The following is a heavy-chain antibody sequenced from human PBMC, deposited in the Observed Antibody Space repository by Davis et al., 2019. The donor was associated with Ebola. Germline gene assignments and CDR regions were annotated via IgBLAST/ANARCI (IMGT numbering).Heavy chain of an antibody. Sequence: PGGSLRLSCAASGFTLSSYWMSWVRQAPGKGLEWVANIKQDGNEKYYVDSVKGRFTISRDNAKNSVYLQMNSLRAEDTAVYYCARATLGPDYWGQGTLVTVSS. CDR3: ARATLGPDY. CDR1: GFTLSSYW. D-gene: IGHD3-16*01. J-gene: IGHJ4*02. CDR2: IKQDGNEK. V-gene: IGHV3-7*03.